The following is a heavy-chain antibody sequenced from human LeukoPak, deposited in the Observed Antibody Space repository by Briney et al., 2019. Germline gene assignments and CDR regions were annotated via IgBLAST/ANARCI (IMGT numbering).Heavy chain of an antibody. V-gene: IGHV3-64D*06. J-gene: IGHJ4*02. Sequence: GGSLRLSCSASGFTFSSYAMHWVRQAPGKGLEYVSAISSNGGSTYYADSEKGRFTISRDNSKNTLYLQMSSLRAEDTAVYYCVKGPTWDSFDYWGQGTLVTVSS. CDR3: VKGPTWDSFDY. CDR1: GFTFSSYA. CDR2: ISSNGGST. D-gene: IGHD1-26*01.